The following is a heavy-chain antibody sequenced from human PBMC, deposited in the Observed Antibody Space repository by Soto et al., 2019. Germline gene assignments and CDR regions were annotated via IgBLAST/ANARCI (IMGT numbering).Heavy chain of an antibody. D-gene: IGHD4-17*01. Sequence: SETLSLTCTVSGSSISSYYWSWIRQPPGKGLEWIGYILYSGSTNYNPSLKSRVTISVDTSKNQFSLKLSSVTAADTAVYYCVRQMYGDNVFDYWGQGTLVTVSS. CDR2: ILYSGST. CDR3: VRQMYGDNVFDY. J-gene: IGHJ4*02. CDR1: GSSISSYY. V-gene: IGHV4-59*08.